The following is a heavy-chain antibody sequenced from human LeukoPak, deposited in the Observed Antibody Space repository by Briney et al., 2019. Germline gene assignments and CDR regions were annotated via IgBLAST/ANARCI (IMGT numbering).Heavy chain of an antibody. D-gene: IGHD3-3*01. CDR3: AREPNTIFGVLLGWFDP. J-gene: IGHJ5*02. Sequence: SETLSLTCTVSGGSISTYYWSWIRQPPGKELEWIGYVYYTGLTNYNPSLKSRVTISADTSKNQFSLTLTSVTAADTAVYYCAREPNTIFGVLLGWFDPWGQGTLVTVSS. CDR2: VYYTGLT. CDR1: GGSISTYY. V-gene: IGHV4-59*01.